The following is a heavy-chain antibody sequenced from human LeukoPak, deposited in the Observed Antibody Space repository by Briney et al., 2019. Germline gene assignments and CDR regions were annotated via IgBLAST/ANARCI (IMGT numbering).Heavy chain of an antibody. D-gene: IGHD2-15*01. CDR1: GFTLSSYA. J-gene: IGHJ4*02. Sequence: GGSLRLSYAASGFTLSSYAMSWVRQVPGKGLEWVSAISVSGNTYHADSVKVRFTISRDSSKNTLYLQMHSLRAGDAAVYYCAKAPVTTCSGAYCYPFDYWSQGTLVTVSS. V-gene: IGHV3-23*01. CDR3: AKAPVTTCSGAYCYPFDY. CDR2: ISVSGNT.